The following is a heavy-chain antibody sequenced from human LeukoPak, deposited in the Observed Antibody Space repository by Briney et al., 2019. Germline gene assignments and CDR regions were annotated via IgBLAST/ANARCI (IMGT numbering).Heavy chain of an antibody. J-gene: IGHJ3*01. V-gene: IGHV3-7*01. CDR3: ARVAVGQWLGGDL. CDR2: IKQDGSEK. Sequence: PGGSLRLSWAASGFTFRRNWRSGVGKAQGRGRGGGANIKQDGSEKYYVDSVKGRFTISRDNAKNSLYLQMKSLRAEDTAVYYCARVAVGQWLGGDLWGQGTMVTVSS. D-gene: IGHD6-19*01. CDR1: GFTFRRNW.